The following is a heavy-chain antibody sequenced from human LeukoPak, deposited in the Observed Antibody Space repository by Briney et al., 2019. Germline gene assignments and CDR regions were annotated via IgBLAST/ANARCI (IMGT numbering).Heavy chain of an antibody. J-gene: IGHJ4*02. Sequence: GGSLRLSCAASGFTFSSYAMSWVRQAPGKGLEWVSAMSGSSGSTYYADSVKGRFTISRDNSKNTLYLQMNSQRAEDSALYYCAKVRVGTSDCFDYWGQGTLVTVSS. V-gene: IGHV3-23*01. CDR2: MSGSSGST. CDR3: AKVRVGTSDCFDY. CDR1: GFTFSSYA. D-gene: IGHD5-12*01.